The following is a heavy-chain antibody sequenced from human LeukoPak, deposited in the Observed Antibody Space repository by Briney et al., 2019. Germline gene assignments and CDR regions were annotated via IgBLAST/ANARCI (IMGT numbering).Heavy chain of an antibody. J-gene: IGHJ5*02. CDR2: ISSSGTTM. D-gene: IGHD2-15*01. V-gene: IGHV3-48*02. Sequence: GGSLRLSCAASGFTFSDYSMNWVRQAPGKGLDWVSYISSSGTTMYYADSVKGRFTISRDNAKNSLYLQMNSLRDEDTAVYYCAVEGYCSGGAYYTNWFDPWGQGTLVTVSS. CDR3: AVEGYCSGGAYYTNWFDP. CDR1: GFTFSDYS.